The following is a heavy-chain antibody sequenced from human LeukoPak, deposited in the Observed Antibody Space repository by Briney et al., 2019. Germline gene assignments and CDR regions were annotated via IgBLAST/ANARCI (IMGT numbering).Heavy chain of an antibody. D-gene: IGHD6-13*01. J-gene: IGHJ4*02. CDR3: ARAYSSSWYVRGERFDY. V-gene: IGHV4-61*02. Sequence: SETLSLTCTVSGGSISSGSYYWSWIRQPAGKGLEWIGRIYTSGSTNYNPSLKSRVTISVDTSKNQFSLKLSSVTAADTAVYYCARAYSSSWYVRGERFDYWGQGTLVTVSS. CDR2: IYTSGST. CDR1: GGSISSGSYY.